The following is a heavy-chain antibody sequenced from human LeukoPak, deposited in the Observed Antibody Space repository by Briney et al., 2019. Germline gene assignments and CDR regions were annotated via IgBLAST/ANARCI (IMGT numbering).Heavy chain of an antibody. CDR3: ARDYYDSSGYNRYYGMDV. CDR1: GFTVSSNY. J-gene: IGHJ6*02. D-gene: IGHD3-22*01. V-gene: IGHV3-66*02. CDR2: IYSGGST. Sequence: GGSLRHSCAASGFTVSSNYMSWVRQAPGKGLEWVSVIYSGGSTYYADSVKGRFTISRDNSKNTLYLQMNSLRAEDTAVYYCARDYYDSSGYNRYYGMDVWGQGTTVTVSS.